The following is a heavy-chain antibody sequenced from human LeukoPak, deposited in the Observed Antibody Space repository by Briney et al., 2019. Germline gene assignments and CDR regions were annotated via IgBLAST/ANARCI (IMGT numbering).Heavy chain of an antibody. CDR3: ARDLDISYCSSTSCSILMTYGMDV. V-gene: IGHV3-30-3*01. D-gene: IGHD2-2*01. CDR1: GFTFSSYA. CDR2: ISYDGSNK. Sequence: GGSLRLSCAASGFTFSSYAMHWVRQAPGKGLEWVAVISYDGSNKYYADSVKGRFTISRDNSKNTLYLQMNSLRAEDTAVYYCARDLDISYCSSTSCSILMTYGMDVWGQGATVTVSS. J-gene: IGHJ6*02.